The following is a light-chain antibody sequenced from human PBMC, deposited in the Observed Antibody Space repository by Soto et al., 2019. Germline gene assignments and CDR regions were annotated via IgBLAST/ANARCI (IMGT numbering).Light chain of an antibody. CDR2: GAS. CDR1: QAINNE. CDR3: QQYDNVSI. J-gene: IGKJ2*01. V-gene: IGKV1-33*01. Sequence: DIQMTQSPSSLSASVGDRVTITCQASQAINNELTWYQQKPGQPPKLLIYGASILETGVPSRFSGSGSGKHFTFTISCLQPEDIATCYCQQYDNVSIFCQGTQLEMK.